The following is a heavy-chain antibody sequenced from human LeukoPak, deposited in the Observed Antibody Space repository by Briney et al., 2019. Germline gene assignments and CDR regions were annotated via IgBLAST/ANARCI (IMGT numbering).Heavy chain of an antibody. J-gene: IGHJ3*02. CDR2: ISAYNGNT. CDR1: GYTFTSYG. V-gene: IGHV1-18*01. CDR3: ASHMTTVVTEASFDI. D-gene: IGHD4-23*01. Sequence: GASVKVSCKASGYTFTSYGISWVRQAPGQGLEWMGWISAYNGNTNYAQKLQGRVTMTTDTSTSTAYMELRSLRSDDTAVYYCASHMTTVVTEASFDIWGQGTMVTVSS.